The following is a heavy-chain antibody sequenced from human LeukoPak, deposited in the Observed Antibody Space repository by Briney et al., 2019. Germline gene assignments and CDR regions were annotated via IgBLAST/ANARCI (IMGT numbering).Heavy chain of an antibody. CDR3: ARLTQDYDFWSGRNDAFDI. CDR1: GYTFTSYD. V-gene: IGHV1-8*01. Sequence: ASVKVSCKASGYTFTSYDINWVRQATGQGLEWMGWMNPNSGNTGYAQKFQGRVTMTRNTSISTAYMELSSLRSEDTAVYYCARLTQDYDFWSGRNDAFDIWGQGTMVTVSS. J-gene: IGHJ3*02. CDR2: MNPNSGNT. D-gene: IGHD3-3*01.